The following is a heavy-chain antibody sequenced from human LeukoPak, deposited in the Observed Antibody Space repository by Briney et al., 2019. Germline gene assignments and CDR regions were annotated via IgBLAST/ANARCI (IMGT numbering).Heavy chain of an antibody. J-gene: IGHJ4*02. D-gene: IGHD4-17*01. CDR1: GGSISSGGYY. Sequence: SETLSLTCTVSGGSISSGGYYWSWIRQHPGKGLEWIGYIYYSGSTYYNPSLKSRVTISVDTSKNQFSLKLSSVTAADTAVYYCARGSDYGDAYFDYWGQGTLVTVSS. CDR3: ARGSDYGDAYFDY. CDR2: IYYSGST. V-gene: IGHV4-31*03.